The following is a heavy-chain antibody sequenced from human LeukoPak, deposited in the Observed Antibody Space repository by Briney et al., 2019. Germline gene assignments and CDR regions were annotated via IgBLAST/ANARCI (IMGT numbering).Heavy chain of an antibody. Sequence: KPSETLSLTCTVSGGSISSYYWSWIRQPPGKGLEWIGYIYYSGSINYNPSLKSRVTISVDTSKNQFSLKLSSVTAADTAVYYCARDRGYDSPAFDIWGQGTMVTVSS. CDR3: ARDRGYDSPAFDI. CDR2: IYYSGSI. J-gene: IGHJ3*02. D-gene: IGHD5-12*01. V-gene: IGHV4-59*01. CDR1: GGSISSYY.